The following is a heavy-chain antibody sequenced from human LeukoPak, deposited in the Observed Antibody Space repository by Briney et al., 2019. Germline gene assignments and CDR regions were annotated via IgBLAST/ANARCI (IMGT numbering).Heavy chain of an antibody. D-gene: IGHD4/OR15-4a*01. J-gene: IGHJ4*02. CDR1: GGTFSSYA. CDR2: IIPIFGTA. V-gene: IGHV1-69*13. CDR3: APGALDAAFDY. Sequence: ASVKVSCKASGGTFSSYAISWVRQAPGQGLEWMGGIIPIFGTANYAQKFQGRVTITADESTSTAYMELSSLRSEDTAVYYCAPGALDAAFDYWGQGTLVTVSS.